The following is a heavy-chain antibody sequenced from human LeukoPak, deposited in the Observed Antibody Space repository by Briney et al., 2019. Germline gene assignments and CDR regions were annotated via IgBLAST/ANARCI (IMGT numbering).Heavy chain of an antibody. CDR2: ISYDGSNK. V-gene: IGHV3-30*04. CDR3: AREAIDFWSGYTINWFDP. D-gene: IGHD3-3*01. J-gene: IGHJ5*02. CDR1: GFTFSSYA. Sequence: PGGSLRLSCAASGFTFSSYAMHWVRQAPGKGLEWVAVISYDGSNKYYADSVKGRFTISRDNSKNTLYPQMNSLRAEDTAVYYCAREAIDFWSGYTINWFDPWGQGTLVTVSS.